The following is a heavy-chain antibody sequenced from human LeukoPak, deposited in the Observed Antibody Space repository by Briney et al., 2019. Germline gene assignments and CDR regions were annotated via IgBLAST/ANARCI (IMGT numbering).Heavy chain of an antibody. J-gene: IGHJ4*02. V-gene: IGHV4-30-4*01. CDR3: ARENYYDSSVVYY. D-gene: IGHD3-22*01. CDR1: GGSISSGDYY. CDR2: IYYSGST. Sequence: PSETLSLTCTVSGGSISSGDYYWSWIRPPPGKGLEWIGYIYYSGSTYYNPSLKSRVTISVDTSKNQFSLKLSSVTAADTAVYYCARENYYDSSVVYYWGQGTLVTVSS.